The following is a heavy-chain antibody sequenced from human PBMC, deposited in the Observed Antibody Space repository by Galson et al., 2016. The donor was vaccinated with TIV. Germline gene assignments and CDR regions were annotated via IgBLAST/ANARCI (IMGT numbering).Heavy chain of an antibody. D-gene: IGHD6-19*01. J-gene: IGHJ4*02. CDR2: VYYSGST. CDR3: ARNFSTGWFDL. Sequence: ETLSLTCSVSGGSMYGTNFYWGWLRQSPGKGLEWIGSVYYSGSTTYNPSLKSRVTISFDTSRNQFPLRLSSRTAADTALDYCARNFSTGWFDLWGQGTLVTVSS. V-gene: IGHV4-39*01. CDR1: GGSMYGTNFY.